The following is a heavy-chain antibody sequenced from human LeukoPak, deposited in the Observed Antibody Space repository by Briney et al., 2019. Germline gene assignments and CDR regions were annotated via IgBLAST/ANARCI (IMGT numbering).Heavy chain of an antibody. CDR1: GFTFSSYG. CDR2: ISYDGSNK. CDR3: AREGVLLWFGELSRVAFDI. D-gene: IGHD3-10*01. Sequence: GGSLRLSCAASGFTFSSYGMHWVRQAPGKGLEWVAVISYDGSNKYYADSVKGRFTISRDNSKNTLYLQMNSLRAEDTAVYYCAREGVLLWFGELSRVAFDIWGQGTMVTVSS. V-gene: IGHV3-30*03. J-gene: IGHJ3*02.